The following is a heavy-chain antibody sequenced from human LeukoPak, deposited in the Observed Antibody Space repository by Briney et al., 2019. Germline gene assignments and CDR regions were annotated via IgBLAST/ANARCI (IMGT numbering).Heavy chain of an antibody. J-gene: IGHJ4*02. CDR3: ASRVYYDFWSGFQSDY. D-gene: IGHD3-3*01. V-gene: IGHV4-39*01. Sequence: KPSETLSLTCTVSGGSINSGSYYWGWIRQPPGKGLEWIGSIYYSGSTYYNPSLKSRVTISVDTSKNQFSLKLSSVTAADTAVYYCASRVYYDFWSGFQSDYWGQGTLVTVSS. CDR2: IYYSGST. CDR1: GGSINSGSYY.